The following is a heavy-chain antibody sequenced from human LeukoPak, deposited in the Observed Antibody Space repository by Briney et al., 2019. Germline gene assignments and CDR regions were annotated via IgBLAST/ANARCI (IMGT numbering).Heavy chain of an antibody. CDR2: INHSGST. Sequence: SQTLSLTSAVYGGSFSGYYWSWIRQPPGKGLEWIGEINHSGSTNYNPSLKSRVTISVDTSKNQFSLKLSSVTAADTAVYYCARAGTTGYALDIWGQGTMVTVSS. D-gene: IGHD1-1*01. J-gene: IGHJ3*02. CDR3: ARAGTTGYALDI. V-gene: IGHV4-34*01. CDR1: GGSFSGYY.